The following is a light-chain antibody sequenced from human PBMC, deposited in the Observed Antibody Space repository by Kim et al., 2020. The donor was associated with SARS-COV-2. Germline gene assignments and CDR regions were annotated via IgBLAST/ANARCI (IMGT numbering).Light chain of an antibody. CDR1: QNVNSN. Sequence: EIAMTQSPATLSVSPGERATLSCRASQNVNSNLVWYQQKPGQAPRLLIYGASARATGIPDRFSGSGSGTEFTLTIRSLQSEDFAIYYCQQYNNWPRTFGGGTKVEIK. CDR2: GAS. CDR3: QQYNNWPRT. V-gene: IGKV3-15*01. J-gene: IGKJ4*01.